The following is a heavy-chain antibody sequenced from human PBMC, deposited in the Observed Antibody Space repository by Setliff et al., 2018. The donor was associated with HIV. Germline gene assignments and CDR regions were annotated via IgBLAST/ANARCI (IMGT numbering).Heavy chain of an antibody. CDR3: ARDYYDSIGAFDI. CDR2: VDYNGRT. CDR1: GASISSYY. Sequence: KTSETLSLTCSVSGASISSYYWSWIRQPPGKGLEWTGYVDYNGRTDYNPSLKSRVTISLDTSKNQVSLKLSSVAAADTAVYYCARDYYDSIGAFDIWGQGTMVTVSS. V-gene: IGHV4-59*01. J-gene: IGHJ3*02. D-gene: IGHD3-22*01.